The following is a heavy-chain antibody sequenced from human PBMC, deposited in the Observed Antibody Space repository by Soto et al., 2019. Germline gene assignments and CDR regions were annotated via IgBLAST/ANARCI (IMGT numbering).Heavy chain of an antibody. CDR1: GFTFSSYA. CDR3: AKFGGAGYYYYYGMDV. D-gene: IGHD6-19*01. Sequence: GGSLRLSCAASGFTFSSYAMSWVRQAPGKGLEWVSAISGSGGSTYYADSVKGRFTISRDNSKNTLYLQMNSLRAEDTAVYYCAKFGGAGYYYYYGMDVWGQGTTVTVSS. J-gene: IGHJ6*02. V-gene: IGHV3-23*01. CDR2: ISGSGGST.